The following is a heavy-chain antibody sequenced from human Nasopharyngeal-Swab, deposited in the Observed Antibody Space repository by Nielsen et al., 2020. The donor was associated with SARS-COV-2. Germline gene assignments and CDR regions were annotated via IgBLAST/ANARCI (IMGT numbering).Heavy chain of an antibody. CDR2: ISYDGSHK. CDR1: GFPFSSYG. V-gene: IGHV3-30*18. J-gene: IGHJ6*03. Sequence: GGSLRLSFAASGFPFSSYGLHWVRQAPGKALEWVPVISYDGSHKYYADFVKARFTTSRDNSKDTLYLQMNSLRAEDTAVYYCAKCSSTYCYTKYYMDVWGKGTTVTVSS. D-gene: IGHD2-2*02. CDR3: AKCSSTYCYTKYYMDV.